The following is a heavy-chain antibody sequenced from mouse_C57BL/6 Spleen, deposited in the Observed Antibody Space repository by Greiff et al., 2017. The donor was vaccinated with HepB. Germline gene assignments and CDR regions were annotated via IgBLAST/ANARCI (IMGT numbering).Heavy chain of an antibody. J-gene: IGHJ3*01. V-gene: IGHV1-82*01. CDR3: ARGGDSGTWFAY. CDR1: GYAFSSSW. Sequence: QVHVKQSGPELVKPGASVKISCKASGYAFSSSWMNWVKQRPGKGLEWIGRIYPGDGDTNYNGKFTGKATLTADKSSSTAYMQLSSLTSEDSAVYFCARGGDSGTWFAYWGQGTLVTVSA. D-gene: IGHD3-3*01. CDR2: IYPGDGDT.